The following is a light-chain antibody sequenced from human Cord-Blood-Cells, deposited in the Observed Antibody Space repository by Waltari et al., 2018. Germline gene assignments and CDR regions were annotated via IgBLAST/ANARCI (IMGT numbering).Light chain of an antibody. CDR1: SRDVGGHNY. CDR3: SSYTSSSTVV. V-gene: IGLV2-14*01. J-gene: IGLJ2*01. CDR2: DVS. Sequence: QSALTQPASVSGSPGQSITISCTGTSRDVGGHNYVSWYQQHPRKAPKLMIYDVSNRPSGVSNRFSGSKSGNTASLTISGLQAEDEADYYCSSYTSSSTVVFGGGTKLTVL.